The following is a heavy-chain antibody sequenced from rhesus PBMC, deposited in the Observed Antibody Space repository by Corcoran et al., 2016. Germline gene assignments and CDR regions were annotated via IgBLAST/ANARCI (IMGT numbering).Heavy chain of an antibody. V-gene: IGHV2S1*01. CDR3: ARIDGSLYGLDS. CDR2: IYWDDDK. Sequence: QVTLKESGPALVKPTQTLTLTCTFSGFSLSTSGMGVVWIRQPPEKALKWFASIYWDDDKYYNTSLRSMLTISKDTSKNQVVLTMTNMDPVDTATYYCARIDGSLYGLDSWGQGVVVTVSS. CDR1: GFSLSTSGMG. D-gene: IGHD4-4*01. J-gene: IGHJ6*01.